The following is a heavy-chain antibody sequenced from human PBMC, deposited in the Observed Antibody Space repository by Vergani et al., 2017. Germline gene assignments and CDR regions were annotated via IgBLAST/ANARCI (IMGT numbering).Heavy chain of an antibody. J-gene: IGHJ3*02. V-gene: IGHV3-23*04. CDR1: GFTFNSYW. CDR3: AKSLSGYSYSWYDAFDI. D-gene: IGHD5-18*01. CDR2: ISGSGGST. Sequence: EVQLVESGGGLVQPGGSLRLSCAASGFTFNSYWMHWVRQAPGKGLEWVSAISGSGGSTYYADSVKGRFTISRDNSKNTLYLQMNSLRADDTAVYYCAKSLSGYSYSWYDAFDIWGQGTMVTVSS.